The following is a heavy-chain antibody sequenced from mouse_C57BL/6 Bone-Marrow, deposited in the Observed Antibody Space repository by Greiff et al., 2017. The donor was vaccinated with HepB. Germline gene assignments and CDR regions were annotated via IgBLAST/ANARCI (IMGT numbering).Heavy chain of an antibody. V-gene: IGHV5-17*01. Sequence: EVKLMVSGGGLVKPGGSLKFSCAASGFTINDYCMHWVRQAPEKGLEWVAYISSGSGATYYADTVKGRFTISRDNAQNTPFLQMSSLRSEDTAMYYCARTVVDNDWYFDVWGKGTTVTVSS. CDR1: GFTINDYC. J-gene: IGHJ1*03. CDR2: ISSGSGAT. CDR3: ARTVVDNDWYFDV. D-gene: IGHD1-1*01.